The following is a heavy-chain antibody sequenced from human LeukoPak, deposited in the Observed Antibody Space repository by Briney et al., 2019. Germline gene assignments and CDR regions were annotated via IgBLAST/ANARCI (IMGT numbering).Heavy chain of an antibody. V-gene: IGHV1-2*02. CDR2: FNPNGGHT. Sequence: ASVKVSCQPSGYTFTGYYMHWVRQAPGQGLEWMGWFNPNGGHTNYAQKFEGRVTMTRDTPISTAYMELSRLRSDDTAVYYCASCGVVVPAALDAFDIWGEGTMVTVPS. CDR1: GYTFTGYY. J-gene: IGHJ3*02. D-gene: IGHD2-2*01. CDR3: ASCGVVVPAALDAFDI.